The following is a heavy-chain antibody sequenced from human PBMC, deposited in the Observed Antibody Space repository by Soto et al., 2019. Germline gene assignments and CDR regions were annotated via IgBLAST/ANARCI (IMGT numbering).Heavy chain of an antibody. J-gene: IGHJ3*02. Sequence: XKASGYIFTNYWIGWVRHMHGKGLEWMGVIYPGDSDTRYSPSFHGQVTISADKSISTAYLQWSSLKASDTAIYYCASTDVVSTIDDGRDAFDIWGQGTMVTVSS. D-gene: IGHD5-12*01. V-gene: IGHV5-51*01. CDR1: GYIFTNYW. CDR2: IYPGDSDT. CDR3: ASTDVVSTIDDGRDAFDI.